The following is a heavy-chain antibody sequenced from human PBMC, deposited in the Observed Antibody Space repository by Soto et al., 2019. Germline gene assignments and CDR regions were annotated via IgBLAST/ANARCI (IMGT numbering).Heavy chain of an antibody. J-gene: IGHJ3*02. CDR2: IRSKGYGGTT. D-gene: IGHD3-9*01. V-gene: IGHV3-49*04. Sequence: GGSLRLSCTASGFTFGDYAMSWVRQAPGKGLEWVGFIRSKGYGGTTEYAASVKGRFTISRDDSKSIAYLQMNSLKTVDTAVYYCTRDYDILTGYPYDAFDIWGQGTMVTVSS. CDR3: TRDYDILTGYPYDAFDI. CDR1: GFTFGDYA.